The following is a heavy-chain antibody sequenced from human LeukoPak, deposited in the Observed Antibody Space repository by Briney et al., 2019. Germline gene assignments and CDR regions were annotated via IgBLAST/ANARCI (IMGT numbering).Heavy chain of an antibody. Sequence: SVKVSCKASGGTFSSYAISWVRQAPGQGLEWMGGIIPIFGTANYAQKFQGRVTITTDESTSTAYMELSSLRSEDTAVYYCARANYYDSSGYSWSYYYYGMDVWGQGTTVTVSS. J-gene: IGHJ6*02. CDR2: IIPIFGTA. CDR1: GGTFSSYA. V-gene: IGHV1-69*05. D-gene: IGHD3-22*01. CDR3: ARANYYDSSGYSWSYYYYGMDV.